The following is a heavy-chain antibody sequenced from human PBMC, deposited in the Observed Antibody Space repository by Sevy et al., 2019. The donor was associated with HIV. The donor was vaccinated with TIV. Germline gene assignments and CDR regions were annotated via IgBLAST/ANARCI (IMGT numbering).Heavy chain of an antibody. J-gene: IGHJ4*01. V-gene: IGHV4-34*01. CDR3: ARGYDAGPLIY. D-gene: IGHD3-22*01. CDR1: GGSFSADY. Sequence: SETLSLTCTVYGGSFSADYWTWIRQPPGKGLEWIGEINHSGSTNYNPSLKSRVTISLDTSQKQFSLRLTSVTAADTAVFYPARGYDAGPLIYWGHGTLVTVSS. CDR2: INHSGST.